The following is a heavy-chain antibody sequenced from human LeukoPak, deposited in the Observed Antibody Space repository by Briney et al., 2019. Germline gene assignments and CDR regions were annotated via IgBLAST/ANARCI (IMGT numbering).Heavy chain of an antibody. CDR2: FDPEDGET. CDR1: GYTLTELS. Sequence: GASVKVSCKVSGYTLTELSMHWVRQAPGKGLEWMGGFDPEDGETIYAQKFQGRVTMTEDTSTDTAYMELSGLRSEDTAVYYCATGYYDSSGYSYQFDPWGQGTLVTVSS. D-gene: IGHD3-22*01. J-gene: IGHJ5*02. V-gene: IGHV1-24*01. CDR3: ATGYYDSSGYSYQFDP.